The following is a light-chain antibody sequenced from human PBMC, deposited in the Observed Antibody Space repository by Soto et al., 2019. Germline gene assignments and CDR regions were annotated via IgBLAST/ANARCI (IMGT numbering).Light chain of an antibody. Sequence: QSVLTQPRSVSGSPGQSVTISCTGTRSDVGGYNYVSWYQQHPGKAPKLMIYDVSKRPSGVPDRFSGSKSGNTASLIISGLQAEDEADYYCCSYAGTYTYVFGSVTKLTVL. CDR1: RSDVGGYNY. V-gene: IGLV2-11*01. CDR3: CSYAGTYTYV. J-gene: IGLJ1*01. CDR2: DVS.